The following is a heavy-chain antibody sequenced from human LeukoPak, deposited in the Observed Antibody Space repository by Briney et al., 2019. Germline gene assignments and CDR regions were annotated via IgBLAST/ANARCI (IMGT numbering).Heavy chain of an antibody. Sequence: ASMRVSCKAYGYTLSDHDVNWVRQAPGQGVEWMGWMNPNTGNTGYAQNLQGRVTMTRTNSITTAYMELSSLTSDDTAVYYCARGGGGEYLDWFDFWGQGTLVIVSS. CDR2: MNPNTGNT. D-gene: IGHD4-17*01. CDR1: GYTLSDHD. CDR3: ARGGGGEYLDWFDF. J-gene: IGHJ5*01. V-gene: IGHV1-8*01.